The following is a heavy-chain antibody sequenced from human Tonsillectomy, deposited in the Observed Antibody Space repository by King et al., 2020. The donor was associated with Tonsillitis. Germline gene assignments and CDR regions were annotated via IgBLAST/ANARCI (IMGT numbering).Heavy chain of an antibody. V-gene: IGHV3-7*03. Sequence: VQLVESGGGLVQPGGSLRLSCAASGLTFLGNWMSWVRQAPGKGLEWVANIKQDGSEIHYGDSVKGRFTISRDNAKNSLYLQMNSLRVEDTAVYFCARDPYSGNYGAFDIWGQGTMVAVSS. D-gene: IGHD1-26*01. CDR2: IKQDGSEI. CDR1: GLTFLGNW. J-gene: IGHJ3*02. CDR3: ARDPYSGNYGAFDI.